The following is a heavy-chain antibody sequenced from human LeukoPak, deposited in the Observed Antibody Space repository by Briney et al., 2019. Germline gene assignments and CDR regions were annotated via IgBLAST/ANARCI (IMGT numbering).Heavy chain of an antibody. D-gene: IGHD5-12*01. Sequence: GRSLRLSCAASGFTFSSYGMHWVRQAPGKGLEWAAVISYDGSNKYYADSVKGRFTISKDNSKNTLYLQMNSLRAEDTAVYYCAKGYVVATTLNWFDPWGQGTLVTVSS. CDR2: ISYDGSNK. J-gene: IGHJ5*02. CDR3: AKGYVVATTLNWFDP. V-gene: IGHV3-30*18. CDR1: GFTFSSYG.